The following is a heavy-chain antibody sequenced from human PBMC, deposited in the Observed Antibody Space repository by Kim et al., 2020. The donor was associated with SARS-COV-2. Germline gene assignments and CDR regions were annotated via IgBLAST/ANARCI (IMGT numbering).Heavy chain of an antibody. CDR3: AKGSGSSSHSPDY. Sequence: YADYVKGRFTISRDNTSNTLYLQMNSLRADDTAVYYCAKGSGSSSHSPDYWGQGTLVTVSS. D-gene: IGHD6-19*01. V-gene: IGHV3-23*01. J-gene: IGHJ4*02.